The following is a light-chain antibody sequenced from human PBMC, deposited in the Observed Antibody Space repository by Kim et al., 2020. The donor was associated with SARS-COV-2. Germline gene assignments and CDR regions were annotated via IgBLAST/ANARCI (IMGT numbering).Light chain of an antibody. Sequence: PGERATLECGATESSSDFLGWDRKKPGKARRNLLKHAADSARGITAGLSGSGDGKHLTLSMGSLEAEDFAVYDCQQRTNWPPFTFGKGTKLEIK. CDR2: HAA. CDR3: QQRTNWPPFT. V-gene: IGKV3-11*01. CDR1: ESSSDF. J-gene: IGKJ2*01.